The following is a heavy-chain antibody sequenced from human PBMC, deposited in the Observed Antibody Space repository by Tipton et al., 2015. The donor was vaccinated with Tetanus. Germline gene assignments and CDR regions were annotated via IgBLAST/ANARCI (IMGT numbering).Heavy chain of an antibody. CDR3: ARQKRGYSYGAFDY. CDR1: GGSLNNYY. D-gene: IGHD5-18*01. V-gene: IGHV4-59*08. Sequence: TLSLTCAVDGGSLNNYYWAWFRQPPGKGLEWIGYIFYSGNTNYNPSLKTRVTISVDTSKNQFSLKLSSVTAADTAVYYCARQKRGYSYGAFDYWGQGTLVTVSS. CDR2: IFYSGNT. J-gene: IGHJ4*02.